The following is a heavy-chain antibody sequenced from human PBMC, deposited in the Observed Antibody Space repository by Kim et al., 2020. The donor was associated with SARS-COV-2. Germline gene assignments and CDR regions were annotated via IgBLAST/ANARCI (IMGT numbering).Heavy chain of an antibody. V-gene: IGHV3-33*08. Sequence: GGSLRLSCAASGFTFSSYGMHWVRQAPGKGLEWVAVTWYDGSNKYYADSVKGRFTISRDNSKNTLYLQMNSLRAEDTAVYYCARDRGSGYLYYYYGMDVWGQGTTVTVSS. CDR1: GFTFSSYG. CDR3: ARDRGSGYLYYYYGMDV. J-gene: IGHJ6*02. D-gene: IGHD3-22*01. CDR2: TWYDGSNK.